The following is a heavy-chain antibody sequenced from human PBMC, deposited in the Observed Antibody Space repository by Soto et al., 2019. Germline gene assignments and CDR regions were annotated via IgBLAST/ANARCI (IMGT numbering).Heavy chain of an antibody. Sequence: GGSLRLSCAASGFTFSSYAMHWVRQAPGKGLEWVAVISYDGSNKYYADSVKGRFTISRDNSKNTLYLQMNSLRAEDTAVYYCARDGSEYQHWFDPWGQGTLVTVSS. D-gene: IGHD2-2*01. CDR3: ARDGSEYQHWFDP. V-gene: IGHV3-30-3*01. CDR2: ISYDGSNK. J-gene: IGHJ5*02. CDR1: GFTFSSYA.